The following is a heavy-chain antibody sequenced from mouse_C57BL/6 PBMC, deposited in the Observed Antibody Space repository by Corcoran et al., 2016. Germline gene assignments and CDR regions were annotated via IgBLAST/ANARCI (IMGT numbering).Heavy chain of an antibody. D-gene: IGHD1-1*01. CDR2: INTYSGVP. J-gene: IGHJ1*03. V-gene: IGHV9-3*01. CDR3: ARGGLLRYPQYFDV. CDR1: GYTFTTYG. Sequence: QIQLVQSGPELKKPGETVKISCKASGYTFTTYGMSWVKQAPGKGLKWMGWINTYSGVPTYAVDFKGRFAFSLETSASTAYLQINNLKNEDTATYFCARGGLLRYPQYFDVWGTGTTVTVSS.